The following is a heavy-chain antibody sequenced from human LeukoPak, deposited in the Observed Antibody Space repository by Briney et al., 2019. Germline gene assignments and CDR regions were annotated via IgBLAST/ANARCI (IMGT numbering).Heavy chain of an antibody. CDR1: GYTFTSYA. CDR3: ARERVMSNPFDY. D-gene: IGHD2/OR15-2a*01. Sequence: ASVKVSCKASGYTFTSYAMNWVRQAPGQGLEWMGWISAYNGNTNYAQKLQGRVTMTTDTSTSTAYMELRSLRSDDTAVYYCARERVMSNPFDYWGQGTLVTVSS. J-gene: IGHJ4*02. CDR2: ISAYNGNT. V-gene: IGHV1-18*01.